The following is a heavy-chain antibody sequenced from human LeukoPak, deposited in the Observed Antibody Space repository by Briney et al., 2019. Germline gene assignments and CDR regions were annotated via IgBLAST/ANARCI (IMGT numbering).Heavy chain of an antibody. Sequence: PGGSLRLSCAASGFTFSTYGMHWVRQAPGKGLEWVAVISYDGSNKYYADSVKGRFTISRDNSKNTLYLQMNSLRAEDTAVYYCAKDDLDYWGQGTLVTVS. J-gene: IGHJ4*02. V-gene: IGHV3-30*18. CDR3: AKDDLDY. CDR1: GFTFSTYG. CDR2: ISYDGSNK.